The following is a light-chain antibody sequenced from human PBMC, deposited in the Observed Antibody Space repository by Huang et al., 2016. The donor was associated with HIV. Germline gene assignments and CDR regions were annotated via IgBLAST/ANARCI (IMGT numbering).Light chain of an antibody. Sequence: DILLTQSPATLSVSLGERATLSCRATQSVSSNLAWYQQKVGQAPRRLIYAAAARGNGVSARFSGSGSGTEFTLTISSLQSEDSAVYYCQQYDNRPPWTFGQGTKVEI. CDR3: QQYDNRPPWT. CDR1: QSVSSN. CDR2: AAA. V-gene: IGKV3-15*01. J-gene: IGKJ1*01.